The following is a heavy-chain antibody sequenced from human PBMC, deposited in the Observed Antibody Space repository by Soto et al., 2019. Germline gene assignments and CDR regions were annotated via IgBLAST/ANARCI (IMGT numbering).Heavy chain of an antibody. CDR2: INHSGST. CDR1: GGSFSGYH. V-gene: IGHV4-34*01. J-gene: IGHJ4*02. CDR3: ARTQGGFENIYYFDY. D-gene: IGHD3-16*01. Sequence: KTSETLSLTCAVYGGSFSGYHWSWIRQPPGKGLEWIGEINHSGSTNYNPSLKSRVTISVDTSKNQFSLKLSSVTAADTAVYYCARTQGGFENIYYFDYWGQGTLVTVSS.